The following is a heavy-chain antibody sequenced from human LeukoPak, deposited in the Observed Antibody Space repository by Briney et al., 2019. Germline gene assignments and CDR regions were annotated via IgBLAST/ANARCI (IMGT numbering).Heavy chain of an antibody. V-gene: IGHV3-30-3*01. D-gene: IGHD6-13*01. CDR2: ISYDGSNK. Sequence: PGGSLRLSCAASGFTFSSYAMHWVRQAPGKGLEWVAVISYDGSNKYYADSVKGRFTISRDNSKNTLYLKMNSLRAEDTAVYYCARDAENSSSWYGLFDYWGQGTLVTVSS. CDR3: ARDAENSSSWYGLFDY. CDR1: GFTFSSYA. J-gene: IGHJ4*02.